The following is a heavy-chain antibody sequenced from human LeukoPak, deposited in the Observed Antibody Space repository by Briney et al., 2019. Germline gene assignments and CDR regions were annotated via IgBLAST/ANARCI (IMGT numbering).Heavy chain of an antibody. CDR2: INHSGST. CDR1: GGSFSGCY. Sequence: SSETLSLTCAVYGGSFSGCYWSWIRQPPGKGLEWIGEINHSGSTNYNPSLKSRVTISVDTSKNQFSLKLSSVTAADTAVYYCARGREWLVRWGSHYYGMDVWGQGTTVTVSS. CDR3: ARGREWLVRWGSHYYGMDV. J-gene: IGHJ6*02. V-gene: IGHV4-34*01. D-gene: IGHD6-19*01.